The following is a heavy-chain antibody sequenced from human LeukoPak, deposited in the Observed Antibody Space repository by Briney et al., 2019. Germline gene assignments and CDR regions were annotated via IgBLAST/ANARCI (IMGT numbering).Heavy chain of an antibody. D-gene: IGHD3-10*01. J-gene: IGHJ5*02. CDR1: GGSISSSSYY. Sequence: PSETLSLTCTVSGGSISSSSYYWGWIRQPPGKGLEWIGSVSFSGSTYYNPSLKSRVTISVDTSKNQFSLKLNSVTAADTAMFYCARVVTMVRGVKWFDPWGQGTLVTVSS. CDR3: ARVVTMVRGVKWFDP. V-gene: IGHV4-39*07. CDR2: VSFSGST.